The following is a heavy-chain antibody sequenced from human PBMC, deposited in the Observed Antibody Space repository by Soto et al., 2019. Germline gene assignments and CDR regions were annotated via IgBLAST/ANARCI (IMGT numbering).Heavy chain of an antibody. CDR3: ARGDTTGPYYYYYGMDV. J-gene: IGHJ6*02. Sequence: EVQLVESGGGLVKPGGSLRLSCAASGFTFSSYSMNWVRQAPEKGLEWVSSISSSSSYIYYADSVKGRFTISRDNAKNSLYLQMNSLRAEDTAVYYCARGDTTGPYYYYYGMDVWGQGTTVTVSS. D-gene: IGHD1-1*01. CDR1: GFTFSSYS. V-gene: IGHV3-21*01. CDR2: ISSSSSYI.